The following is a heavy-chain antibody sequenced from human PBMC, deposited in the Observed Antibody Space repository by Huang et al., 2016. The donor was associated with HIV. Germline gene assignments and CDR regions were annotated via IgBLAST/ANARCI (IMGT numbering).Heavy chain of an antibody. CDR2: RNHIGKT. D-gene: IGHD6-19*01. V-gene: IGHV4-34*01. CDR3: AREKAADSAWYGVYYFDY. J-gene: IGHJ4*02. Sequence: QVQLRQWGAGLVKPSETLSLTCAVYGGCFSGYYWTWIRQSPGKGLEWIGERNHIGKTNSQPSLKSRVTSSKDTAKNQFSLQLTSVSAADTGVYFCAREKAADSAWYGVYYFDYWGEGALVTVTS. CDR1: GGCFSGYY.